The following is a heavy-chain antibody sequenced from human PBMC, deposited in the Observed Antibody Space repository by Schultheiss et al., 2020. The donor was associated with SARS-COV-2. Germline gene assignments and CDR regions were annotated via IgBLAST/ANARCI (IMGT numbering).Heavy chain of an antibody. Sequence: GGSLRLSCAASGFTFSSYSMNWVRQAPGKGLEWVSYISSSGSTIYYADSVKGRFTISRDNAKNSLYLQMNSLRAEDTAVYYCARDHSTGYADLDYWGQGTLVTVSS. V-gene: IGHV3-48*04. J-gene: IGHJ4*02. CDR3: ARDHSTGYADLDY. D-gene: IGHD3-22*01. CDR1: GFTFSSYS. CDR2: ISSSGSTI.